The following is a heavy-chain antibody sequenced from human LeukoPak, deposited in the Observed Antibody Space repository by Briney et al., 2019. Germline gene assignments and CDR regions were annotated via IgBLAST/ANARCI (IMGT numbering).Heavy chain of an antibody. D-gene: IGHD3-10*01. Sequence: HWVRQAPXXXLEWMGIINPSGGSTSYAQKFQGRVTMTRDTSTSTVYMELSSLRSEDTAVYYCARVAHVVRVRGVIGAFDIWGQGTMVTVSS. CDR2: INPSGGST. V-gene: IGHV1-46*01. CDR3: ARVAHVVRVRGVIGAFDI. J-gene: IGHJ3*02.